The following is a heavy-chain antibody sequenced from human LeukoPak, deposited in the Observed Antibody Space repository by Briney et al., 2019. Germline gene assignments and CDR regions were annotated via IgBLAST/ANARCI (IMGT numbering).Heavy chain of an antibody. V-gene: IGHV4-59*01. J-gene: IGHJ3*02. CDR1: GGSISSYY. CDR3: ARDLAYDSSGYYFRGAFDI. D-gene: IGHD3-22*01. CDR2: IYYGGST. Sequence: SETLCLTCTVSGGSISSYYWSWIRQPPGKGLEWIGYIYYGGSTNYNPSLKSRVTISVDTSKNQFSLKLSSVTAADTAVYYCARDLAYDSSGYYFRGAFDIWGQGTMVTVSS.